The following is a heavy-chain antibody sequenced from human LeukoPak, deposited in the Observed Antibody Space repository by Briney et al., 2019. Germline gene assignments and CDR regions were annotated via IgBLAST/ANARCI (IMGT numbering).Heavy chain of an antibody. V-gene: IGHV4-59*01. D-gene: IGHD1-14*01. CDR1: GGSISSYY. Sequence: SETLSLTCTVSGGSISSYYWSWIRQPPGKGLGWIGYIYYSGSTNYNPSLKSRVTISVDTSKNQFSLKLSSVTAADTAVYYCARGVLSESTTYYFDYWGQGTLVTVSS. J-gene: IGHJ4*02. CDR2: IYYSGST. CDR3: ARGVLSESTTYYFDY.